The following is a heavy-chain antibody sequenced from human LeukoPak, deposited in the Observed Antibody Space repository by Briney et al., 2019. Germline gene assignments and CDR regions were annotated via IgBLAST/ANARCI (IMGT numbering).Heavy chain of an antibody. CDR1: GFTFSNYA. CDR2: IGGSGGST. Sequence: GGSLRLSCAASGFTFSNYAVNWLAQPPGKGLEGCSSIGGSGGSTSYKGSVKGRFTISRDNSKNTLYLQMNSLRAEDTAVYYCAKDSRTVVVSRFDYWGQGTLVTVSS. D-gene: IGHD3-22*01. CDR3: AKDSRTVVVSRFDY. J-gene: IGHJ4*02. V-gene: IGHV3-23*01.